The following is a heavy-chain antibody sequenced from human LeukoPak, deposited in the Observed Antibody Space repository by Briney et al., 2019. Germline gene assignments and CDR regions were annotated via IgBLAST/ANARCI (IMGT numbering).Heavy chain of an antibody. CDR1: GFTFSSYG. V-gene: IGHV3-30*12. J-gene: IGHJ4*02. CDR3: ARENDYALDY. Sequence: GGSLRLSCAASGFTFSSYGMHWVRQAPGKGLEWMAVIRYVGSDKYYADSVKGRFTISRDNSQNTMYLQMNSLRAEDTAVYYCARENDYALDYWGQGTLVTVSS. CDR2: IRYVGSDK. D-gene: IGHD4-17*01.